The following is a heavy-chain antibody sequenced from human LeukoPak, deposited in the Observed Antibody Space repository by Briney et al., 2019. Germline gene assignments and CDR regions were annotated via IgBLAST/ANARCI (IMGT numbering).Heavy chain of an antibody. CDR2: IYYSGST. CDR3: ARSDSGFDY. V-gene: IGHV4-59*01. Sequence: SETLSLTCTVSGGSISSYYWSWIRQPPGKGLEWIGYIYYSGSTNYNPSLKSRDTISVDTSKNQFSLKLSSVTAADTAVYYCARSDSGFDYWGQGTLVTVSS. J-gene: IGHJ4*02. D-gene: IGHD1-26*01. CDR1: GGSISSYY.